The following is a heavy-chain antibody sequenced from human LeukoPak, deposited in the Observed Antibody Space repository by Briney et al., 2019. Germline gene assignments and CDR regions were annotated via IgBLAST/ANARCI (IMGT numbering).Heavy chain of an antibody. CDR3: ARDRPTYYYDSSGYSFEL. V-gene: IGHV3-11*06. Sequence: SVKGRFTISRDNAKNSLYLQMNSLRAEDTAVYYCARDRPTYYYDSSGYSFELWGQGTLVTVSS. J-gene: IGHJ4*02. D-gene: IGHD3-22*01.